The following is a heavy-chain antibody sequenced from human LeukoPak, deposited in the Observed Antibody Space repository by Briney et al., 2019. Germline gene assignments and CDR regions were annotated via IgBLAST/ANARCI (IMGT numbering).Heavy chain of an antibody. J-gene: IGHJ4*02. V-gene: IGHV3-23*01. CDR1: GFTFSSYA. D-gene: IGHD3-22*01. Sequence: GGSLRLSCAASGFTFSSYAMSWVRQAPGKGLEWVSAISGSGGSTYYTDSVTGRFTISRDNSKNTLYLQMNSLGAEDTALYYCASLDYFDSSDYGDYWGQGTLVTVSS. CDR3: ASLDYFDSSDYGDY. CDR2: ISGSGGST.